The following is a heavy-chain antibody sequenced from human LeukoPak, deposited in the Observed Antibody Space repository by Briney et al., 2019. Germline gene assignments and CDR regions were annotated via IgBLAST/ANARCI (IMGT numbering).Heavy chain of an antibody. V-gene: IGHV3-48*01. CDR3: ARGPYGDYVDAFDI. CDR2: ISSSSSII. J-gene: IGHJ3*02. Sequence: GGSLRLSCAASGFTFSSYGMSWVRQAPGKGLEWVSYISSSSSIIYYADSVKGRFTISRDNAKNSLYLQMNSLRAEDTAMYYCARGPYGDYVDAFDIWGQGTMVTVSS. D-gene: IGHD4-17*01. CDR1: GFTFSSYG.